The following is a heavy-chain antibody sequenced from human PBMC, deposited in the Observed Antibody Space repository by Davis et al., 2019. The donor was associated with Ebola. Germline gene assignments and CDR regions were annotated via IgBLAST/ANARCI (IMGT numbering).Heavy chain of an antibody. V-gene: IGHV3-48*01. CDR3: AKGQNYYVSSGYYRYWGNFDY. CDR2: ISSRRLTI. Sequence: GGSLRLSCAASGFTFSTTWMNWVRQAPGKGLEWVSFISSRRLTIHYADSVKGRFTVTRDNTRRSVFLQMDNLRTEDTDTYYCAKGQNYYVSSGYYRYWGNFDYWGQGTLVTVSS. CDR1: GFTFSTTW. J-gene: IGHJ4*02. D-gene: IGHD3-22*01.